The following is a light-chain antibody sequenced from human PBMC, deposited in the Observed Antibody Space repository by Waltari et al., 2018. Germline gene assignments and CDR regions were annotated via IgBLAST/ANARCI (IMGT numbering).Light chain of an antibody. V-gene: IGKV3-20*01. CDR1: QSVGRY. CDR3: QKYVNLPAT. CDR2: DAS. Sequence: DIGLTLSPGTLSLSLGERASLSCRASQSVGRYLAWDQQTPGQAPRLLIYDASTRATGIPDRFSGSGSGTDFSLTISRLESEDFAVYYCQKYVNLPATFGQGTKVEIK. J-gene: IGKJ1*01.